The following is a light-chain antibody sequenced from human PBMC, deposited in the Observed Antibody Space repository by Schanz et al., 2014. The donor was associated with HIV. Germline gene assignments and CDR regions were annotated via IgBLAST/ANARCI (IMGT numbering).Light chain of an antibody. J-gene: IGKJ3*01. CDR1: QTVSNGY. Sequence: EIVLTQSPATLSLSPGERATLSCRASQTVSNGYLAWFQQKPGQAPRLLIYGASSRATGIPDRFSGSGSGTDFTLTINRLESEYCAVYYCQQYGISGTFGPGTKVHIK. CDR2: GAS. CDR3: QQYGISGT. V-gene: IGKV3-20*01.